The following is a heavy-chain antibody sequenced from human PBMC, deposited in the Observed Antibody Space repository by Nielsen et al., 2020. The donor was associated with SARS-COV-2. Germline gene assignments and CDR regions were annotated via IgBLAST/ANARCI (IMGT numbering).Heavy chain of an antibody. V-gene: IGHV3-9*01. CDR2: ISWNSGSI. CDR3: ATGAAAGTGNYYYGMDV. J-gene: IGHJ6*02. Sequence: GGSLRLSCAASGFTFDDYAMHWVRQAPGKGLEWVSGISWNSGSIGYADSVKGRFTISRDNAKNSLYLQMSSLRAEDTALYYCATGAAAGTGNYYYGMDVWGQGTTVTVSS. D-gene: IGHD6-13*01. CDR1: GFTFDDYA.